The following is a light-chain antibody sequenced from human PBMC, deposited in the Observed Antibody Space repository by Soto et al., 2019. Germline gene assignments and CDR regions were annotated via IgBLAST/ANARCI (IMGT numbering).Light chain of an antibody. V-gene: IGKV3-11*01. CDR1: PSVTND. CDR3: QQRNIWPPVT. Sequence: EIVLTQSPATLSLSPGERATLSCRASPSVTNDLAWYQQKPGQPPRLLIYAAFNRAAGIPARFSGSGSGTDFTLTISSLEPEDSAVYYCQQRNIWPPVTFGQGTRLEIK. J-gene: IGKJ5*01. CDR2: AAF.